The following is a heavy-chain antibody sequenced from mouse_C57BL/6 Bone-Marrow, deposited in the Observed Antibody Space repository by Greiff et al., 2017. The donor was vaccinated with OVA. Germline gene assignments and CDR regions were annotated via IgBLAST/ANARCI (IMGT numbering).Heavy chain of an antibody. CDR1: GFNIKDDY. CDR3: TTGGGTDY. Sequence: VQLQQSGAELARPGASVKLSCTASGFNIKDDYMHWVKQRPEQGLEWIGWIDPENGDTEYASKFQGKATITADTSSNTAYLQLSSLTSEDTAVYYCTTGGGTDYWGQGTTLTVSS. V-gene: IGHV14-4*01. CDR2: IDPENGDT. J-gene: IGHJ2*01. D-gene: IGHD4-1*01.